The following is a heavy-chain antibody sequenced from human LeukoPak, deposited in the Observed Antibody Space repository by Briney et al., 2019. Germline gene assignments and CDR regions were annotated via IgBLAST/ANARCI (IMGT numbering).Heavy chain of an antibody. Sequence: ASVKVSCKASGYTFTGYFMHWVRQAPGQGLEWRGWINLNSGVTNYAQKFQGRVTMTRDTSISTAKVELSRLRSDDSAVYYCAKSSYNILTGYYTPRGAFDIWGQGTMVTVSS. CDR3: AKSSYNILTGYYTPRGAFDI. V-gene: IGHV1-2*02. CDR2: INLNSGVT. CDR1: GYTFTGYF. D-gene: IGHD3-9*01. J-gene: IGHJ3*02.